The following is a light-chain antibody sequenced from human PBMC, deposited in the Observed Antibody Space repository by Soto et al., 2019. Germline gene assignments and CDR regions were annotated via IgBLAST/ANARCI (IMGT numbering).Light chain of an antibody. CDR3: QQSYNVPIT. J-gene: IGKJ5*01. CDR2: AAS. V-gene: IGKV1-39*01. Sequence: DIQMTQSPSSLSASVGDSVTITCRASQSISTYVNWYQQKPGQAPNLLISAASTLRSWVPSRFSGSGSGTDFTLTINSLQPEDFATYYCQQSYNVPITFGQGTRLDIK. CDR1: QSISTY.